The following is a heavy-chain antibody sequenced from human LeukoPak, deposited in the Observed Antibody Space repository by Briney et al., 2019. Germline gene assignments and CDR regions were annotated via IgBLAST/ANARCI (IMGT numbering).Heavy chain of an antibody. CDR3: ARIGQCNNGICANWFDP. D-gene: IGHD2-8*01. CDR1: GGSISRSGYF. Sequence: SETLSLTCTVSGGSISRSGYFWGWLRQPPGKELEGIGIINDSGNTHYSSSLKSRVTISVDTSKTQFSLKLTSVTAAATAEYYCARIGQCNNGICANWFDPWGQGTLVTVSS. V-gene: IGHV4-39*07. J-gene: IGHJ5*02. CDR2: INDSGNT.